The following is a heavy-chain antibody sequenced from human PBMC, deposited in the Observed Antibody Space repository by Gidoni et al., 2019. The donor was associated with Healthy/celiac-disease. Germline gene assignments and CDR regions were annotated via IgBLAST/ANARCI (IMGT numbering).Heavy chain of an antibody. Sequence: QVQLQESRPALVKPSETLSPTCTVSGGSISSYYWCWIRQPAGTGLAWIGRIDTSGSTNYNPALKSRVTMSVDTSKNQFSLKLSSVTAADTAVYYCARGRSSSWYDYWGQGTLVTVSS. V-gene: IGHV4-4*07. CDR2: IDTSGST. CDR1: GGSISSYY. J-gene: IGHJ4*02. D-gene: IGHD6-13*01. CDR3: ARGRSSSWYDY.